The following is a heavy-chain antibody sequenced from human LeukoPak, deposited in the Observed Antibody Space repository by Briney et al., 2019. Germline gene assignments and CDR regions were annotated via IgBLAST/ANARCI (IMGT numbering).Heavy chain of an antibody. J-gene: IGHJ4*01. CDR1: GGSISTSNYY. Sequence: SETLSLTCTVSGGSISTSNYYWGWIRQPPGKGLEWIGSIYYSGSTYYNSSLKSRVTISIDTSKNQVSLNLTSMTAADTAVHYCAKSGGYGLIDYWGQGTLVTVSS. CDR3: AKSGGYGLIDY. D-gene: IGHD1-26*01. V-gene: IGHV4-39*01. CDR2: IYYSGST.